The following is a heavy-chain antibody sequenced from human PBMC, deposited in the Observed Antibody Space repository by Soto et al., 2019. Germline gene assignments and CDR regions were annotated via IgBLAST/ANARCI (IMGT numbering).Heavy chain of an antibody. CDR3: ARDLPFLEWFPDF. CDR2: ISSTSGTI. D-gene: IGHD3-3*02. J-gene: IGHJ4*02. CDR1: GFTFRSYA. Sequence: PGGSLRLSCAASGFTFRSYAMSWVRQAPGKGLEWVSYISSTSGTIYYADSVKGRFTISRDNGKNSLYLQMHSLRDEDTAVYYCARDLPFLEWFPDFWGQGTLVTVSS. V-gene: IGHV3-48*02.